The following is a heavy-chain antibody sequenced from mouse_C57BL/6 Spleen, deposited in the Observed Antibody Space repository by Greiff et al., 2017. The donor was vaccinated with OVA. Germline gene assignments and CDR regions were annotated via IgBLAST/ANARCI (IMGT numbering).Heavy chain of an antibody. V-gene: IGHV1-64*01. CDR2: IHPNSGST. J-gene: IGHJ2*01. Sequence: QVQLKQPGAELVKPVASVKLSCKASGYTFTSYWMHWVKQRPGQGLEWIGMIHPNSGSTNYNEKFKSKATLTVDKSSSTAYMQLSSLTSEDSAVYYCAREYYGLDYFDYWGQGTTLTVSS. CDR1: GYTFTSYW. D-gene: IGHD1-1*01. CDR3: AREYYGLDYFDY.